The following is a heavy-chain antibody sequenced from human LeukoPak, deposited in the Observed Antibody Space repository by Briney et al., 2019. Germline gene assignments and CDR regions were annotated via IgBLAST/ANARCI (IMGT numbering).Heavy chain of an antibody. J-gene: IGHJ4*02. CDR2: ISGSGGST. D-gene: IGHD3-10*01. V-gene: IGHV3-23*01. Sequence: GGSLRLSCAASGFTFGSYAMHWVRQAPGKGLEWVSAISGSGGSTYYADSVKGRFTISRDNSKNTLYLQMNSLRAEDTAVYYCAKAGGGGSGAYYFDYWGQGTLVTVSS. CDR3: AKAGGGGSGAYYFDY. CDR1: GFTFGSYA.